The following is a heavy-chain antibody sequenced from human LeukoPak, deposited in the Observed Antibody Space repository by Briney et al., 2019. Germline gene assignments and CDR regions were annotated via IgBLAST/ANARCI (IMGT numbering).Heavy chain of an antibody. V-gene: IGHV4-34*01. CDR3: ATLHGVRGVSHYYYYGMDV. J-gene: IGHJ6*02. CDR2: INHSGST. D-gene: IGHD3-10*01. CDR1: GGSFSGYY. Sequence: SETLSLTCAVYGGSFSGYYRSWIRQPPGKGLEWIGEINHSGSTNYNPSLKSRVTISVDTSKNQFSLKLSSVTAADTAVYYCATLHGVRGVSHYYYYGMDVWGQGTTVTVSS.